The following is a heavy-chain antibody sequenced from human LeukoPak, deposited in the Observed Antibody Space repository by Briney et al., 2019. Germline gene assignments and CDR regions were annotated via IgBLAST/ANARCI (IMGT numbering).Heavy chain of an antibody. Sequence: GASVKVSCKASHYTFTSYGVSWVRQAPGQALEWMGWISSYNGNTNYAQKFQGRVTMTADTSTSTAYMELRSLTSDDTAVYYCARDGHSDYYNYYYYMDVWRKGTTVTIFS. D-gene: IGHD4-11*01. CDR3: ARDGHSDYYNYYYYMDV. V-gene: IGHV1-18*01. CDR2: ISSYNGNT. J-gene: IGHJ6*03. CDR1: HYTFTSYG.